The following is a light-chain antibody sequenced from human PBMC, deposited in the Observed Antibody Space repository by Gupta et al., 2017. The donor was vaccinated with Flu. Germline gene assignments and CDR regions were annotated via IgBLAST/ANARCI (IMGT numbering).Light chain of an antibody. V-gene: IGKV3-15*01. CDR1: QSISGN. CDR3: QQYDDWPPIT. Sequence: VLTPAPATMSVSPGDRATLSCRASQSISGNLAWYQHKPGLAPRLLIYGASTRATGIADRFSGSGSGTEFTLTISSLESEDFAVYYCQQYDDWPPITFGQGTRLEIK. CDR2: GAS. J-gene: IGKJ5*01.